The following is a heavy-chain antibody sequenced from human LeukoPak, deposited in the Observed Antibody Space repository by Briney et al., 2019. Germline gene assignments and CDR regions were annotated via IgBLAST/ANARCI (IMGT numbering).Heavy chain of an antibody. CDR3: ARAKVLVPDH. V-gene: IGHV1-2*02. Sequence: GASVKVSCKASGYIFTSYYMHWMRQAPGQGPEWMGWINPNSGGTNFAQKFQGRVTMTSDTSISTAYMELSSLRSDDTAIYYCARAKVLVPDHWGQGTLVTVSS. CDR2: INPNSGGT. CDR1: GYIFTSYY. J-gene: IGHJ4*02.